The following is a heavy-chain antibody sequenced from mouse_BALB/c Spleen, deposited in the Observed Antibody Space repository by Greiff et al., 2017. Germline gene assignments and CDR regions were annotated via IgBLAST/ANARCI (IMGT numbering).Heavy chain of an antibody. Sequence: VQLQQSGPGLVQPSQSLSITCTVSGFSLTSYGVHWVRQSPGKGLEWLGVIWSGGSTDYNAAFISRLSISKDNSKSQVFFKMNSLQADDTAIYYCARKKYGNYFDVWGAGTTVTVSS. CDR2: IWSGGST. CDR3: ARKKYGNYFDV. J-gene: IGHJ1*01. CDR1: GFSLTSYG. V-gene: IGHV2-4-1*01. D-gene: IGHD2-10*02.